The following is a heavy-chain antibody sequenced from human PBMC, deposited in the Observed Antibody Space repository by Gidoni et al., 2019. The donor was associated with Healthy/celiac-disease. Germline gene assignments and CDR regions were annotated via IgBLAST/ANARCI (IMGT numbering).Heavy chain of an antibody. Sequence: EVQLVESGGGLVKPGGSLRLSCAASGFTFSSSRMNWVRQAPGKGLEWVSSISSSSSYIYYADSVKGRFTISRDNAKNSLYLQMNSLRAEDTAVYYCARDLTSWCWFDPWGQGTLVTVSS. CDR1: GFTFSSSR. J-gene: IGHJ5*02. V-gene: IGHV3-21*01. CDR2: ISSSSSYI. CDR3: ARDLTSWCWFDP. D-gene: IGHD2-2*01.